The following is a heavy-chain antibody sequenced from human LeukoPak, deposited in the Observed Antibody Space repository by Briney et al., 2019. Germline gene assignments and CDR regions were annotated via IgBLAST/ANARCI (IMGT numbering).Heavy chain of an antibody. J-gene: IGHJ4*02. D-gene: IGHD2-2*02. CDR3: ARGPVVPAAIDY. CDR2: IYTSGST. Sequence: SETLSLTCTVSGGSISSYYWSWIRQPAGKGLEWVGRIYTSGSTNYNPSLKSRVTMSVDTSKNQFSLKLSSVTAADTAVYYCARGPVVPAAIDYWGRGTLVTVSS. CDR1: GGSISSYY. V-gene: IGHV4-4*07.